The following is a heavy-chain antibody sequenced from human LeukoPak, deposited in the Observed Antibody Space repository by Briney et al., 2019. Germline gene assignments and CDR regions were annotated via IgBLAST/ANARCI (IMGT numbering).Heavy chain of an antibody. CDR1: GFTFSSYE. CDR2: ISSSGSTI. Sequence: GGSRRLSCAASGFTFSSYEVNWVRQAPGKGLEWVSYISSSGSTIYYADSVKGRFTISRDNAKNSLYPQMNSLRAEDTAIYYCVLYNWFDPWGQGTLVTVSS. CDR3: VLYNWFDP. V-gene: IGHV3-48*03. J-gene: IGHJ5*02.